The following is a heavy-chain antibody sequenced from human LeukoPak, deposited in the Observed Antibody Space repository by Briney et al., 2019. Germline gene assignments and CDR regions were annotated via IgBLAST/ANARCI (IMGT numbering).Heavy chain of an antibody. D-gene: IGHD5-18*01. J-gene: IGHJ6*03. CDR3: ARAHSYGYSINYYYYMDV. CDR1: GYSISSGYY. Sequence: NPSETLSLTCTVSGYSISSGYYWGWIRQPPGKGLEWIGSIYHSGSTYYNPSLKSRVTISVDTSKNQFSLKLSSVTAADTAVYYCARAHSYGYSINYYYYMDVWGKGTTVTVSS. CDR2: IYHSGST. V-gene: IGHV4-38-2*02.